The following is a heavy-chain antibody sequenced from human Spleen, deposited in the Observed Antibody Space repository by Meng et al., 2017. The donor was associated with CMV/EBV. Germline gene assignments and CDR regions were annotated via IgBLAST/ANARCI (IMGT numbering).Heavy chain of an antibody. V-gene: IGHV3-7*01. J-gene: IGHJ4*02. CDR3: AKDRALYGDYVPGH. CDR1: GFTFSSYW. D-gene: IGHD4-17*01. CDR2: IKQDGSEK. Sequence: GGSLRLSCAASGFTFSSYWMSWVRQAPGKGLEWVANIKQDGSEKYYVDSVKGRFTISRDNSKNTLYLQMNNLRAEDTALYYCAKDRALYGDYVPGHWGQGTLVTVSS.